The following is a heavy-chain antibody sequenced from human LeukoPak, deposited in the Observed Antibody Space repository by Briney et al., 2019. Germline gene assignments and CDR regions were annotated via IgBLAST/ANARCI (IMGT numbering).Heavy chain of an antibody. CDR1: GGSISSGDYY. CDR3: ARDRSPEYSSGWYEYYYGMDV. J-gene: IGHJ6*02. Sequence: KSSETLSLTCTVSGGSISSGDYYWSWIRQPPGKGLEWIGYIYYSGSTNYNPSLKSRVTISVDTSKNQFSLKLSSVTAADTAVYYCARDRSPEYSSGWYEYYYGMDVWGQGTTVTVSS. CDR2: IYYSGST. V-gene: IGHV4-61*08. D-gene: IGHD6-19*01.